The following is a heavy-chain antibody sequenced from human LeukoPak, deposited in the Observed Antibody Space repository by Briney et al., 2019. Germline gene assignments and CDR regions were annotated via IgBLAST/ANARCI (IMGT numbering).Heavy chain of an antibody. CDR1: GFTFSSYA. CDR3: AKDLLRRGQWSRGLQGAFDY. CDR2: ISGSGGST. D-gene: IGHD5-24*01. V-gene: IGHV3-23*01. Sequence: GGSLRLSCAASGFTFSSYAMSWVRQAPGKGLEWVSAISGSGGSTYYADSVKGRFTISRDNSKNTLYLQMNSLRAEDTAVYYCAKDLLRRGQWSRGLQGAFDYWGQGTLVTVSS. J-gene: IGHJ4*02.